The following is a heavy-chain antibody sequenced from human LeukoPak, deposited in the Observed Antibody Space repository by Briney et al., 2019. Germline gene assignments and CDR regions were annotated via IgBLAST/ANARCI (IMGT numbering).Heavy chain of an antibody. CDR2: IKEDTSQK. J-gene: IGHJ4*02. Sequence: PGGSLRLSCAASGFTFNNYWLSWVRQGPGKGLEWVAHIKEDTSQKYYVGSVEGRFTISRDNARNSLYLQMNSLRGEDTAVYFCARQVSREGHFDYWGQGALVTVSS. V-gene: IGHV3-7*01. CDR1: GFTFNNYW. D-gene: IGHD1-26*01. CDR3: ARQVSREGHFDY.